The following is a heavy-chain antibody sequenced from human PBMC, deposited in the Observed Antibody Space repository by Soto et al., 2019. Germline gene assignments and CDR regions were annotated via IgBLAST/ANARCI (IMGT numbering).Heavy chain of an antibody. D-gene: IGHD2-15*01. V-gene: IGHV1-46*01. J-gene: IGHJ6*02. CDR2: INPSGGGT. CDR1: GYTFTSHY. Sequence: ASVKVSCKASGYTFTSHYFHWVRQAPGQGLEWMGIINPSGGGTSYAQKFQGRLTMTRDTSTSTVYMELSSLRSEDTAVYYCARDREIVVVVAAYNVMDVWGQGTTVTVSS. CDR3: ARDREIVVVVAAYNVMDV.